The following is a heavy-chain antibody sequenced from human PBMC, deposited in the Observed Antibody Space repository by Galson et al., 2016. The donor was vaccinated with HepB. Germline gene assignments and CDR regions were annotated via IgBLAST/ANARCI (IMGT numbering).Heavy chain of an antibody. CDR3: ARVLSGTSWFVPFYFDY. CDR2: INPGGGST. V-gene: IGHV1-46*01. Sequence: SVKVSCKASGYTFTNYYIHWVRQAPGQGPEWMGIINPGGGSTSYPQKFQDRVTMTRDTSTSTGYMELNSLRSGDTAVYYCARVLSGTSWFVPFYFDYWGQGTLVTVSS. CDR1: GYTFTNYY. D-gene: IGHD1-7*01. J-gene: IGHJ4*02.